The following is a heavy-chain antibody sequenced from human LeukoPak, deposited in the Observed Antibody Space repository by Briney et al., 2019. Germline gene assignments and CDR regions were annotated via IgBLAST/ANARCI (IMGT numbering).Heavy chain of an antibody. V-gene: IGHV3-9*01. Sequence: GGALRLSCAGSGFTFDEYAMHWVRQAPGKGLEWVSGISWNSGSIAYADSVKGRFTISRDNAQNLLFPQMSSLRAADTALYYCVKCHCSSSSCFPNYYDYMDVWGTGTTVTVSS. CDR1: GFTFDEYA. CDR2: ISWNSGSI. D-gene: IGHD2-15*01. CDR3: VKCHCSSSSCFPNYYDYMDV. J-gene: IGHJ6*03.